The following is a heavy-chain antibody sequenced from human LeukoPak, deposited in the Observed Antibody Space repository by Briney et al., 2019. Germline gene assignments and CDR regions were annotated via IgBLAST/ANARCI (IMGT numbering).Heavy chain of an antibody. CDR2: IYYSGST. J-gene: IGHJ3*02. CDR3: ARRMVTANPHVAFDI. CDR1: GGSISSYY. D-gene: IGHD2-21*02. Sequence: SETLSLTCTVSGGSISSYYWSWIRQPPGKGLEWIGYIYYSGSTNYNPSLKSRVTISVDTSKNQFSLKLSSVTAADTAVYYCARRMVTANPHVAFDIWGQGTIVTVSS. V-gene: IGHV4-59*08.